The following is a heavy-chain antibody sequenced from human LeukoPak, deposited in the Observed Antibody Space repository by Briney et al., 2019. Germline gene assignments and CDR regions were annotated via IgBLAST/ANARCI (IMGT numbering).Heavy chain of an antibody. Sequence: PGGSLRLSCAASGFTFSSYGMHWVRQAPGKGLEWVAVIWYDGSNKYYADSVKGRFTISRDNSKNTLYLQMNSLRAEDTAVYYCARDPLYSGYESDWGQGTLVTVSS. V-gene: IGHV3-33*01. CDR2: IWYDGSNK. CDR1: GFTFSSYG. J-gene: IGHJ4*02. D-gene: IGHD5-12*01. CDR3: ARDPLYSGYESD.